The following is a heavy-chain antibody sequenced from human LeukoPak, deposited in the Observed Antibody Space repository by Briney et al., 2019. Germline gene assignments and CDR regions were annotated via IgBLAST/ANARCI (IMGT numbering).Heavy chain of an antibody. D-gene: IGHD6-19*01. J-gene: IGHJ4*02. CDR1: GYTFTDYY. V-gene: IGHV1-2*02. CDR3: APRRVAADKGFDY. CDR2: MNPNSGGT. Sequence: ASVKVSCKVSGYTFTDYYMHWMRQAPGQGPEWMGWMNPNSGGTNYAQKFQGRVTMTRDTSITTAYMELSSLRSDDTAVYYCAPRRVAADKGFDYWGQGTLVTVSS.